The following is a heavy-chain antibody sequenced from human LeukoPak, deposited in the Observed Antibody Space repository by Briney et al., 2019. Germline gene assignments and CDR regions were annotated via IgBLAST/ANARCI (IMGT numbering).Heavy chain of an antibody. V-gene: IGHV1-24*01. J-gene: IGHJ4*02. CDR3: ATELGIGG. CDR2: FDPEDGET. D-gene: IGHD7-27*01. Sequence: ASVKVSCKVSGYTLTELSMHWVRQAPGKGLEWMGGFDPEDGETIYAQKFQGRVTMTGDTSTDTAYMELSSLRSEDTAVYYCATELGIGGWGQGTLVTVSS. CDR1: GYTLTELS.